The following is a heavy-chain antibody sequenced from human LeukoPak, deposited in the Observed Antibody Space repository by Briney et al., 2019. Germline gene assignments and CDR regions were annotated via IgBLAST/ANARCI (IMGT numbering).Heavy chain of an antibody. Sequence: ASVKVSCKASGYTFTGYYMHWVRQAPGQGLEWMGWINPNSGGTNYAQKFQGRVTMTRDTSISTAYMELSRLRSEDTALYYCARIRDGYNDAYDIWGQGTMVTVSS. CDR2: INPNSGGT. V-gene: IGHV1-2*02. J-gene: IGHJ3*02. CDR3: ARIRDGYNDAYDI. CDR1: GYTFTGYY. D-gene: IGHD5-24*01.